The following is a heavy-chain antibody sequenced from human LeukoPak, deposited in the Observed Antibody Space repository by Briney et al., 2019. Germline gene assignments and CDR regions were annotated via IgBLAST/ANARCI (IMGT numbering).Heavy chain of an antibody. D-gene: IGHD4-23*01. CDR2: INSDGSST. CDR3: ARGRPHGNDY. CDR1: GNYW. J-gene: IGHJ4*02. Sequence: GGSLRLSCAASGNYWMHWVRQAPGKGLVWVSHINSDGSSTTYADSVKGRFSISRDNAKNTLYLQMNSLRVEDTAVYYCARGRPHGNDYWGQGTLVTVSS. V-gene: IGHV3-74*01.